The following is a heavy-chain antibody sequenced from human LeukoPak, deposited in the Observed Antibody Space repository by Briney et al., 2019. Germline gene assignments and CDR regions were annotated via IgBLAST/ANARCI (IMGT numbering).Heavy chain of an antibody. CDR2: MNPNGGNT. J-gene: IGHJ4*02. CDR3: ARFSSSWENFDY. D-gene: IGHD6-13*01. CDR1: GYTFTSYD. Sequence: ASVKVSCKASGYTFTSYDINWVRQATGQGLEWMGWMNPNGGNTGYAQKFQGRVTMTRNTSTSTAYMELSSLRSEDTAVYYCARFSSSWENFDYWGQGTLVTVSS. V-gene: IGHV1-8*01.